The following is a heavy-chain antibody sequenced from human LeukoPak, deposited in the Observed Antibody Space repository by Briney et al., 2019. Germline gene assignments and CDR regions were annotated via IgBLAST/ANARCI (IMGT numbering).Heavy chain of an antibody. CDR1: GYTFTSYY. Sequence: GASVKVSCKASGYTFTSYYMHWVRQPPGQGLEWMGGIIPIFGTANYAQKFQGRVTITADESTSTAYMELSSLRSEDTAVYYCASRCGGDCYGLPYQPVPHYYYGMDVWGQGTTVTVSS. J-gene: IGHJ6*02. D-gene: IGHD2-21*02. CDR3: ASRCGGDCYGLPYQPVPHYYYGMDV. V-gene: IGHV1-69*13. CDR2: IIPIFGTA.